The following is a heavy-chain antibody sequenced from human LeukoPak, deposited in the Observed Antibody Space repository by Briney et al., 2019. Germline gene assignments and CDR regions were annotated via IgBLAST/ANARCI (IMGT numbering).Heavy chain of an antibody. CDR3: ARHSNWNGGVDWFDP. V-gene: IGHV4-59*08. Sequence: SETLSLTCTVSGGSNYWSWIRQPPGKGLEWIGYIHYSGSPNYNPSLKSRVTISIDTSKNQFSLKLNSVTAADTAVYYCARHSNWNGGVDWFDPWGQGTQVTVSS. D-gene: IGHD1-20*01. CDR1: GGSNY. J-gene: IGHJ5*02. CDR2: IHYSGSP.